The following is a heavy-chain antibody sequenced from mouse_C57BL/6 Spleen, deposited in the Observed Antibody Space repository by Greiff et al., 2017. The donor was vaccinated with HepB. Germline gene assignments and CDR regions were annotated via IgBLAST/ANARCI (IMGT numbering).Heavy chain of an antibody. Sequence: QVQLQQPGAELVMPGASVKLSCKASGYTFTSYWMHWVKQRPGQGLEWIGEIDPSDSYTNYNQKFKGKSTVTVDKSSSTAYMQLSSLTSEDSAFYYCARGGYSNPFAYWGQGTLVTVSA. CDR2: IDPSDSYT. J-gene: IGHJ3*01. D-gene: IGHD2-5*01. CDR1: GYTFTSYW. V-gene: IGHV1-69*01. CDR3: ARGGYSNPFAY.